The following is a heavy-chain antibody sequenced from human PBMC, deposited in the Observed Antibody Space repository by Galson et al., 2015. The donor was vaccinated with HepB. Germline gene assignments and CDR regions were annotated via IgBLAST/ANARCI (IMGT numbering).Heavy chain of an antibody. V-gene: IGHV1-46*03. CDR2: INPSGGST. J-gene: IGHJ3*02. D-gene: IGHD3-16*02. CDR3: ARANPPGMITFGGVIVFRERPPPNDAFDI. CDR1: GYTFTSYY. Sequence: SVKVSCKASGYTFTSYYMHWVRQAPGQGLEWMGIINPSGGSTSYAQKFQGRVTMTRDTSTSTVYMELSSLRSEDTAVYYCARANPPGMITFGGVIVFRERPPPNDAFDIWGQGTMVTVSS.